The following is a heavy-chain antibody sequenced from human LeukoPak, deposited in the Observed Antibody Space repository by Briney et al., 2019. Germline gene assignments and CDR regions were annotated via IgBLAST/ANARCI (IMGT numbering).Heavy chain of an antibody. J-gene: IGHJ5*02. CDR2: ISAYNGNT. CDR3: ARDHVPPEEFDP. Sequence: ASVKVSCKASGYTFTSYGISWVRQAPGQGLERMGWISAYNGNTNYAQNLQGRVTMTTDTSTSTAYMELRSLRSDDTAVYYCARDHVPPEEFDPWGQGTLVTVSS. V-gene: IGHV1-18*01. D-gene: IGHD6-6*01. CDR1: GYTFTSYG.